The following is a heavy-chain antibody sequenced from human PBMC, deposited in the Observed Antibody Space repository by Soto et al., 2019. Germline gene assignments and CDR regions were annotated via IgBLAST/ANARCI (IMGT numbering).Heavy chain of an antibody. CDR2: IYHSGST. V-gene: IGHV4-39*01. J-gene: IGHJ4*02. D-gene: IGHD6-19*01. CDR3: ARQCHDYSNGWYYFDY. Sequence: QLQLQESGPGLVKPSETLCLICTVCGGSISSRSYHWGWIRQPPGKGLEWIGSIYHSGSTYYNPSLKSRVTISVDTSKNQFSLKLSSVTAADTAVYYCARQCHDYSNGWYYFDYWGQGTLVTVSS. CDR1: GGSISSRSYH.